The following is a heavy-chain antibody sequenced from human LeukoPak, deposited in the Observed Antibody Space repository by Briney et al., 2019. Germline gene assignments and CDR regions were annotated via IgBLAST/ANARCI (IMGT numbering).Heavy chain of an antibody. CDR3: AKAIHGYPYYLDY. V-gene: IGHV3-9*01. CDR2: ISWHSGSL. CDR1: GFTFDDYA. Sequence: PGGSLRLSCAASGFTFDDYAMHWVRQAPGKGLEWVSGISWHSGSLDYADSVKGRFIISRDNAKNSLYLQMNSLGPEDTALYYCAKAIHGYPYYLDYWGQGTLVTVSS. D-gene: IGHD5-18*01. J-gene: IGHJ4*02.